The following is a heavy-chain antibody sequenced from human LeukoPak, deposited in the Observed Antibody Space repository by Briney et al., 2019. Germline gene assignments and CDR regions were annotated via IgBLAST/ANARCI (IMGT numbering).Heavy chain of an antibody. CDR2: IYYSGST. CDR1: GGSVSSGSYY. J-gene: IGHJ6*02. V-gene: IGHV4-61*01. Sequence: SETLSLTCTVSGGSVSSGSYYWSWIRQPPGKGLEWIGYIYYSGSTNYNPSLKSRVTISVDTSKNQFSLKLSSVTAADTAVYYCARDRSYGDAQRTYYYYYGMDVWGQGTTVTVSS. CDR3: ARDRSYGDAQRTYYYYYGMDV. D-gene: IGHD4-17*01.